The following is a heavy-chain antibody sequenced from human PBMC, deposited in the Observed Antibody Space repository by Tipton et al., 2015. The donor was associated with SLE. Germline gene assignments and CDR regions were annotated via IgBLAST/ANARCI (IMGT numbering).Heavy chain of an antibody. Sequence: SLRLSCAASEFTFSSYGMHWVRQAPGKGLEWVAYIRHDGNTKYYADSVKGRFTISRDNSKNILYLQVNSLRAEDTAVYYCARPKRALYCGGDCYAFDLWGQGTVVTVSS. V-gene: IGHV3-33*01. J-gene: IGHJ3*01. CDR1: EFTFSSYG. CDR2: IRHDGNTK. D-gene: IGHD2-21*01. CDR3: ARPKRALYCGGDCYAFDL.